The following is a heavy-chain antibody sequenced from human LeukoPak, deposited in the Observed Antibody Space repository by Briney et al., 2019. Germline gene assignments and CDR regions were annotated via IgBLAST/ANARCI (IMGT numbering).Heavy chain of an antibody. CDR2: IKRGGTV. CDR3: KWERSVYYGMDV. CDR1: GLKFSDAW. D-gene: IGHD1-26*01. Sequence: PGGSLRLSCVVSGLKFSDAWVTWVRQAPGKGVEWVGRIKRGGTVDYAAPVNGRFTISRDDSKNTVYLQINSLKIEDTAVYYCKWERSVYYGMDVWGQGTTVTVSS. J-gene: IGHJ6*02. V-gene: IGHV3-15*01.